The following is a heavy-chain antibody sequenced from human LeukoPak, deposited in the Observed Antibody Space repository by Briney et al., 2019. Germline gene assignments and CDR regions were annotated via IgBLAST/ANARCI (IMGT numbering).Heavy chain of an antibody. V-gene: IGHV1-18*01. J-gene: IGHJ4*02. CDR1: GYTFTSYG. CDR3: AREVYDYVWGSYRYTDY. D-gene: IGHD3-16*02. CDR2: ISAYNGNT. Sequence: GASVKVSFKASGYTFTSYGISWVRQAPGQGLEWMGWISAYNGNTNYAQKLQGRVTMTTDTSTSTAYMELRSLRSDDTAVYYCAREVYDYVWGSYRYTDYWGQGTLVTVSS.